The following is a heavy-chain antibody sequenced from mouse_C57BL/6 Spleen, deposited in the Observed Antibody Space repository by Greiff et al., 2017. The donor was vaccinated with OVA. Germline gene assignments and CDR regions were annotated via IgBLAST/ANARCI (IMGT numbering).Heavy chain of an antibody. CDR2: IYPGDGDT. CDR3: ARHEGYAMDD. J-gene: IGHJ4*01. V-gene: IGHV1-82*01. CDR1: GYAFSSSW. Sequence: VQLQQSGPELVKPGASVKISCKASGYAFSSSWMNWVKQRPGKGLEWIGRIYPGDGDTNYNGKFKGKATLTADKSSSTAYMQLSSLTSEDSAVYFCARHEGYAMDDWGQGTSVTGSS.